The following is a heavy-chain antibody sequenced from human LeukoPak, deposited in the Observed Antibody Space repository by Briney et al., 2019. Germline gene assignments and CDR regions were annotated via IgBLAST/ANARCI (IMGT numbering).Heavy chain of an antibody. Sequence: SETLSLTCTVSGYSISSGYYWGWIRQPPGKGLEWIGSIYHSGSTYYNPSLKSRVTISLDTSKNQFSLKLSSVTAADTAVYYCARVRPRSCITDWGQRTLVTVSS. V-gene: IGHV4-38-2*02. D-gene: IGHD2-15*01. J-gene: IGHJ4*02. CDR1: GYSISSGYY. CDR3: ARVRPRSCITD. CDR2: IYHSGST.